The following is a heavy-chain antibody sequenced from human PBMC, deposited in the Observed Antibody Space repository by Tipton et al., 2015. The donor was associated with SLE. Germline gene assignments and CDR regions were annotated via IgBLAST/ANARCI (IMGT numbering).Heavy chain of an antibody. CDR3: ARANVWSTNVDS. CDR2: YYYSGNR. Sequence: TLSLTCSVSGDSISRDTYYWAWGWIRQPPGKGLEWIGSYYYSGNRYYNPSLKRRVSISVDTSKNQFSLRLTSVTAADTAVYYCARANVWSTNVDSWGQGTLVTVSS. J-gene: IGHJ4*02. V-gene: IGHV4-39*07. D-gene: IGHD2-8*01. CDR1: GDSISRDTYY.